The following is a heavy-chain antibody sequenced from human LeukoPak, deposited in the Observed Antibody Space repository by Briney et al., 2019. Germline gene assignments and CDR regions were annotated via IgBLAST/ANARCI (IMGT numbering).Heavy chain of an antibody. J-gene: IGHJ4*02. CDR1: GYAFTSYD. D-gene: IGHD6-19*01. Sequence: ASVKVSCKASGYAFTSYDINWVRQATGQGLEWMGWMNPNSGNTGYAQKFQGRVTITRNTSIGTAYMELSSLRSEDTAVYYCAREVRLVPDYWGQGTLVTVSS. CDR2: MNPNSGNT. V-gene: IGHV1-8*03. CDR3: AREVRLVPDY.